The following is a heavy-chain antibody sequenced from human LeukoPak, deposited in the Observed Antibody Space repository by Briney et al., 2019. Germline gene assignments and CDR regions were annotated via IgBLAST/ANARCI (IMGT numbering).Heavy chain of an antibody. CDR1: GFTFSSYS. J-gene: IGHJ5*02. CDR3: ARSIAARRSWFDP. V-gene: IGHV3-21*01. Sequence: GGSLRLSCAASGFTFSSYSMNWVRQAPGKGLEWVSSISSSSSYIYYADSVKGRFTISRDNAKNSLYLQMNSLRAEDTAVYYCARSIAARRSWFDPWGQGTLVTVSS. CDR2: ISSSSSYI. D-gene: IGHD6-6*01.